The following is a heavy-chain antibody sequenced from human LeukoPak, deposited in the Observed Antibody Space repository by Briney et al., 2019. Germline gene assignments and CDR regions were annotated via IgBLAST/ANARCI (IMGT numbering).Heavy chain of an antibody. CDR2: ITSSGTYI. CDR1: GFTFSTYS. V-gene: IGHV3-21*01. CDR3: ARDPYSGNYGNDYYYYMDV. Sequence: GGSLRLSCAASGFTFSTYSMNWVRQAPGKAMDWVSSITSSGTYIFYADSVKGRFTISRDNAKNSLYLQMDSLGPEDTAVYYCARDPYSGNYGNDYYYYMDVWGKGTTVTISS. J-gene: IGHJ6*03. D-gene: IGHD1-26*01.